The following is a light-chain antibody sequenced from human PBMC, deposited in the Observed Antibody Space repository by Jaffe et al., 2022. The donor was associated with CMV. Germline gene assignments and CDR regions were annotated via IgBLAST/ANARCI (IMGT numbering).Light chain of an antibody. Sequence: QSALTQPASVSGSPGQSITISCTGTSNDIAYYNYVSWYQQHPGKAPKLMIYDVSSRPSGVSDRFSGSKSGNTASLTISGLQAEDEADYYCCSYSSGSTRVLFGPGTEVTVL. CDR3: CSYSSGSTRVL. J-gene: IGLJ1*01. CDR1: SNDIAYYNY. V-gene: IGLV2-14*01. CDR2: DVS.